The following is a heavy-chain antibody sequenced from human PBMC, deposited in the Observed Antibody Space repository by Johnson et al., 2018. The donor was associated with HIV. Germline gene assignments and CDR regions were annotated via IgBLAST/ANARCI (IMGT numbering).Heavy chain of an antibody. CDR2: IRYDGSNK. V-gene: IGHV3-30*02. Sequence: VQLVESGGGVVQPGGSLRLSGAASGFPFSSYGMHWVRQAPGKGLGWVAFIRYDGSNKYNADSVKGRFSISRDNSKNTLYLQMNSLRAEDTAVYYCAAAEYDAFDIWGQGTMVTVSS. CDR1: GFPFSSYG. CDR3: AAAEYDAFDI. J-gene: IGHJ3*02. D-gene: IGHD6-6*01.